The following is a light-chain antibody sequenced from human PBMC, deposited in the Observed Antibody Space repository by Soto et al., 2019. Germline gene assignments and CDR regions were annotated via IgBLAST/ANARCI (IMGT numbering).Light chain of an antibody. CDR2: DVS. CDR1: SSDVGAYHS. Sequence: QSVLTQPASVSGSPGQSFTISCTGTSSDVGAYHSVSWYQQHPGKAPKLIIFDVSNRPSGVSNRFSGSKSGNTASLTISGPQAEDEADYYCSSFTDTGTVMFGGGTKLTVL. J-gene: IGLJ3*02. CDR3: SSFTDTGTVM. V-gene: IGLV2-14*03.